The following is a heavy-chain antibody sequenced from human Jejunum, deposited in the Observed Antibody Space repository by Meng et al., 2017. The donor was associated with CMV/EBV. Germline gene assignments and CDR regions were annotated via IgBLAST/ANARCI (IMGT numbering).Heavy chain of an antibody. J-gene: IGHJ1*01. CDR1: YSISSGYY. Sequence: YSISSGYYWGWIRQPPGKGLEWIGTIYHSGSTKYNPSLKSRVTMSVDTSKNQFSLKLNSVTAADTAVYFCARVLVAAYNTAEYFQYWGQGTLVTVSS. CDR2: IYHSGST. CDR3: ARVLVAAYNTAEYFQY. D-gene: IGHD3-10*01. V-gene: IGHV4-38-2*02.